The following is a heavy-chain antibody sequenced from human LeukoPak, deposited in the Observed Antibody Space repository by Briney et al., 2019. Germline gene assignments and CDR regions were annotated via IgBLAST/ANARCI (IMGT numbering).Heavy chain of an antibody. V-gene: IGHV4-59*01. CDR1: GGSFSGYY. J-gene: IGHJ4*02. Sequence: SETLSLTCAVYGGSFSGYYWSWIRQPPGKGLEWIGYIYYSGSTNYNPSLKSRVTISVDTSKNQFSLKLSSVTAADTAVYYCASKSYGDLYFDYWGQGTLVTVSS. CDR3: ASKSYGDLYFDY. D-gene: IGHD4-17*01. CDR2: IYYSGST.